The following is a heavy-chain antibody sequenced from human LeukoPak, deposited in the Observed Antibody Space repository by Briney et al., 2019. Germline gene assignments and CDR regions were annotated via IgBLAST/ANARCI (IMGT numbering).Heavy chain of an antibody. D-gene: IGHD2-21*02. J-gene: IGHJ4*02. CDR1: GFTFSSYS. V-gene: IGHV3-21*01. Sequence: KSGGSLRLSCGASGFTFSSYSMNWVRQAPGKGPEWVSSISSSSSYIYYADSVKGRFTVSRDNAKNSLYLQMNSLRAEDTAVYYCAREEGTDCGGDWYSGYWGQGTLVTVSS. CDR3: AREEGTDCGGDWYSGY. CDR2: ISSSSSYI.